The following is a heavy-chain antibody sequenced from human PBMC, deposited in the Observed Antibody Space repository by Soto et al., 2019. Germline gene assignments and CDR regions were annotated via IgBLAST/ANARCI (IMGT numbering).Heavy chain of an antibody. Sequence: SETLSLTCAVYGGSFSGYYWSWIRQPPGKGLEWIGEINHSGSTNYNPSLKSQVTRSVDTSKNQFSLKLSSVTAADTAVYYCASLIAAAGTEGNYYYYYGMDVWGQGTTVTVSS. V-gene: IGHV4-34*01. CDR3: ASLIAAAGTEGNYYYYYGMDV. CDR1: GGSFSGYY. CDR2: INHSGST. J-gene: IGHJ6*02. D-gene: IGHD6-13*01.